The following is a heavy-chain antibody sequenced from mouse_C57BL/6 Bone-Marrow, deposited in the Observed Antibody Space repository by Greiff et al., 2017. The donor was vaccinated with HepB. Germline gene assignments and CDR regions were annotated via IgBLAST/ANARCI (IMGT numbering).Heavy chain of an antibody. CDR1: GYTFTDYY. Sequence: QVQLQQSGAELVRPGASVKLSCKASGYTFTDYYINWVKQRPGQGLEWIARIYPGSGNTYYNEKFKGKATLTAEKSSSTAYMQLSSLTSEDSAVYFCARGHYDYPFAYWGQGTLVTVSA. J-gene: IGHJ3*01. CDR2: IYPGSGNT. CDR3: ARGHYDYPFAY. D-gene: IGHD2-4*01. V-gene: IGHV1-76*01.